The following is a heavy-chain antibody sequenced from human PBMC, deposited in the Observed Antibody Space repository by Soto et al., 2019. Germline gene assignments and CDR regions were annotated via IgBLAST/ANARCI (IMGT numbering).Heavy chain of an antibody. CDR2: ISGSGGST. CDR1: GFTFSSYA. V-gene: IGHV3-23*01. J-gene: IGHJ4*02. CDR3: AKPGGSGTTDYYFDY. D-gene: IGHD3-10*01. Sequence: EVQLLESGGGLVQPGGSLRLSCAASGFTFSSYAMSWVRQAPGKGLELVSAISGSGGSTYYADSVKGRFTISRDNSKDTLYLQMNSLRAEDTAVYYCAKPGGSGTTDYYFDYWGQGTLVTVSS.